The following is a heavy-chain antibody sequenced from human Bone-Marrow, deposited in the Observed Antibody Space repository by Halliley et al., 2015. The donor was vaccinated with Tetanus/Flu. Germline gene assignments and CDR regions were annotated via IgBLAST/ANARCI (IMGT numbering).Heavy chain of an antibody. CDR3: ARGRSSSVRDFIDF. Sequence: VSLISGDGFSPFYADSGKGRFPISRDNSRDSLSLQMTSLTTADTALYYCARGRSSSVRDFIDFWGQGTLVTVSS. V-gene: IGHV3-43*02. J-gene: IGHJ4*02. CDR2: ISGDGFSP. D-gene: IGHD6-6*01.